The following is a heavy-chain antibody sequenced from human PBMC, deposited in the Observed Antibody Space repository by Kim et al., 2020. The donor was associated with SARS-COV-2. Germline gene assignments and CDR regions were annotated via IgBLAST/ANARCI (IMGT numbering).Heavy chain of an antibody. V-gene: IGHV3-33*01. D-gene: IGHD1-26*01. Sequence: GGSLRLSCAASGVTCSSYVGRWVRPAPGPGLEWVAVIWYDGRNKYYADSVKGRFTISRDNSKNTLYLQMNSLRAEDTAVYYCARDLLVGATSYGMDVWGQGTTVTVSS. J-gene: IGHJ6*02. CDR2: IWYDGRNK. CDR3: ARDLLVGATSYGMDV. CDR1: GVTCSSYV.